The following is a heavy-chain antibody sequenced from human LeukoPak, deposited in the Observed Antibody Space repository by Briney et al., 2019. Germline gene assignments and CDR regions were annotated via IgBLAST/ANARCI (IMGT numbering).Heavy chain of an antibody. D-gene: IGHD1-7*01. CDR1: GFNFSSCW. CDR3: ARVTSLTGTIFDS. V-gene: IGHV3-74*01. J-gene: IGHJ4*02. CDR2: INSDGSST. Sequence: PGGSLRLFCAASGFNFSSCWMHWVRQDPGKGLVWVARINSDGSSTSYADSVKGRFTISSDNAKNTLYLQMSSLRGEDTAVYYCARVTSLTGTIFDSWGQGTLVTVSS.